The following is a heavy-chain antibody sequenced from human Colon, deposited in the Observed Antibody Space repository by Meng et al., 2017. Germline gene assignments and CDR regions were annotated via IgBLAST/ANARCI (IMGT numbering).Heavy chain of an antibody. CDR2: IFSSWST. V-gene: IGHV4-39*07. D-gene: IGHD1-14*01. Sequence: LSSTCSVPLVKRLDFSWGWVHQTRGKRLEWLRSIFSSWSTYDSPSLTSRITMSVDTSKNQFSLKLSSVTAADTAVYYCARADIRTTWLFDYWGQGTQVTVSS. CDR1: VPLVKRLDFS. J-gene: IGHJ4*02. CDR3: ARADIRTTWLFDY.